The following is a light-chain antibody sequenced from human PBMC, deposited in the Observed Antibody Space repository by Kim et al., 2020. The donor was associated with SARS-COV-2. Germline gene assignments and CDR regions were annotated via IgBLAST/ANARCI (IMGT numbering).Light chain of an antibody. CDR3: LQYNTYPWT. J-gene: IGKJ1*01. CDR1: QDIGSL. Sequence: ASVGDRVTFTCRASQDIGSLLGWYQQKPGKAPKLLIYVASTLQSGVPSRFSGSGSGTDFTLTISSLQPEDFATYYCLQYNTYPWTSGQGTKVDIK. V-gene: IGKV1-6*01. CDR2: VAS.